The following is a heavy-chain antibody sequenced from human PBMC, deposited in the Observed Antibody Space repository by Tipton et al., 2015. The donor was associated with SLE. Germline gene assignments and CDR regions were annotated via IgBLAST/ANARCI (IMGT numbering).Heavy chain of an antibody. CDR3: AKNYGSECFYYYFYVED. J-gene: IGHJ6*03. Sequence: SLRLSCAASGFTFSSYAMSWVRQAPGMGLEWVSTVYAGGSNTYYTDSVKSRFTISRDDSKHTLFLQMNSLRAADTAVYYCAKNYGSECFYYYFYVEDWGRGTTIAVSS. CDR2: VYAGGSNT. V-gene: IGHV3-23*03. CDR1: GFTFSSYA. D-gene: IGHD3-10*01.